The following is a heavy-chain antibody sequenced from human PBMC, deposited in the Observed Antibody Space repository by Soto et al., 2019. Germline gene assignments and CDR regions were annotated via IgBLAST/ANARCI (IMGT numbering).Heavy chain of an antibody. V-gene: IGHV3-21*04. CDR2: ISSSSYI. D-gene: IGHD6-13*01. CDR1: GFTFSSYS. CDR3: ARGGIAAHFDY. J-gene: IGHJ4*02. Sequence: GGSLGLSCAASGFTFSSYSMNWVRQAPGKGLEWVSSISSSSYIYYADSVKGRFTISRDNAKNSLYLQMNSLRAEDTAVYYCARGGIAAHFDYWGQGTLVTVSS.